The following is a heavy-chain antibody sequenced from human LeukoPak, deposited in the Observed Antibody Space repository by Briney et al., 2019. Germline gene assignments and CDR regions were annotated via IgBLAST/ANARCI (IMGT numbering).Heavy chain of an antibody. CDR1: GYTFTSYA. CDR3: ASWESYDAAFDI. D-gene: IGHD5-12*01. J-gene: IGHJ3*02. V-gene: IGHV1-3*01. Sequence: ASVKVSCKASGYTFTSYAMHWVRQAPGQRLEWMGWINAGNGNTKYSQKFQGRVNITRDTSASTAYMELSSLRSEDTAVYYCASWESYDAAFDIWGQGTMVTVSS. CDR2: INAGNGNT.